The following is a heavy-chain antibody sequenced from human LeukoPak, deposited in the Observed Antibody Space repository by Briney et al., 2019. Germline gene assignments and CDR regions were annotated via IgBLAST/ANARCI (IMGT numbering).Heavy chain of an antibody. Sequence: GGSLRLSCAASGFTFSDHYMDWVRQAPGKGLEWVGRSRNKVNSYTTAYAASVKGRFTISRDDSKNSLYLQMNSLKTEDTGVYYCARVFRDAFDIWGQGIMVPVSS. J-gene: IGHJ3*02. V-gene: IGHV3-72*01. CDR1: GFTFSDHY. CDR2: SRNKVNSYTT. CDR3: ARVFRDAFDI. D-gene: IGHD2/OR15-2a*01.